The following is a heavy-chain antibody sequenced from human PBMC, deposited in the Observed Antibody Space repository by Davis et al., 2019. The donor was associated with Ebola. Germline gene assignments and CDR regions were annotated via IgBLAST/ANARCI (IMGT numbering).Heavy chain of an antibody. J-gene: IGHJ5*02. CDR3: AREGGRWELLFWFDP. CDR2: INPSGGST. CDR1: GYTFTSYY. Sequence: ASVKVSCKASGYTFTSYYMHWVRQAPGQGLEWMGIINPSGGSTSYAQKFQGRVTMTRDTSTSTVYMELSSLRSEDTAVYYCAREGGRWELLFWFDPWGQGTLVTVSS. D-gene: IGHD1-26*01. V-gene: IGHV1-46*01.